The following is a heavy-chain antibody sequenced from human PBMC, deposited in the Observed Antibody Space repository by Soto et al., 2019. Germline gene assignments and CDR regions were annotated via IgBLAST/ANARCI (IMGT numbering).Heavy chain of an antibody. CDR2: IIPIYGTV. CDR1: GGTLSSSV. V-gene: IGHV1-69*01. CDR3: ARDLGGCSAGSCRYNWFDP. J-gene: IGHJ5*02. D-gene: IGHD2-15*01. Sequence: QVQLVQSGAEVKKPGSSVKVSCKASGGTLSSSVISWVRQAPGQGLEWMGGIIPIYGTVNYAEKFQGRVTITADESTGTAYMELSSLRSEDTAIYYCARDLGGCSAGSCRYNWFDPWGQGTLVTVSS.